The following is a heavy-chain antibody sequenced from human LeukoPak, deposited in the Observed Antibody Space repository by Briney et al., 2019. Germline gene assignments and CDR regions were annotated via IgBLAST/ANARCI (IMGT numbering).Heavy chain of an antibody. CDR3: ARRAGDYSHPYDY. CDR2: IYSGGST. J-gene: IGHJ4*02. Sequence: GGSLRLSCAASGLTVSSNCMSWVRQAPGKGLEWVSFIYSGGSTYYTDSVKGRFTISRDNSKNTLYLQMNSLRAEDTAVYHCARRAGDYSHPYDYWGQGILVTV. D-gene: IGHD3-22*01. CDR1: GLTVSSNC. V-gene: IGHV3-53*01.